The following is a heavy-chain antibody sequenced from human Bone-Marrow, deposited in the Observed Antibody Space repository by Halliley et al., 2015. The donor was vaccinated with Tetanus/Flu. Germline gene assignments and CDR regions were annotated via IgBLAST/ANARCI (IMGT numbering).Heavy chain of an antibody. Sequence: SLRLSCTASGFTFSDYEMNWVRQAPGKGLEWVSYISNRGSTIRYADSVKGRFTISRDNAKNSLNLQMNSLRAEDTAVYYCARNLPLLWLGEPHDGMAVWGPGSTVTVSS. CDR3: ARNLPLLWLGEPHDGMAV. CDR1: GFTFSDYE. CDR2: ISNRGSTI. D-gene: IGHD3-10*01. J-gene: IGHJ6*02. V-gene: IGHV3-48*03.